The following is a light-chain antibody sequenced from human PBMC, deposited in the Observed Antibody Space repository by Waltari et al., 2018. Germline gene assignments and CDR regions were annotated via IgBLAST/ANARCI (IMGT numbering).Light chain of an antibody. J-gene: IGLJ2*01. CDR2: EST. CDR3: SSYVGNNNLV. Sequence: QPALTQPPSASGSPGQSVTVSCTGTSSDIGAYNSVSWYQQHPGKAPTLRIYESTKRPSGVTDRFSGSKSGNTAALIVSGLKAEDEADYYGSSYVGNNNLVFGGVTKMNVL. V-gene: IGLV2-8*01. CDR1: SSDIGAYNS.